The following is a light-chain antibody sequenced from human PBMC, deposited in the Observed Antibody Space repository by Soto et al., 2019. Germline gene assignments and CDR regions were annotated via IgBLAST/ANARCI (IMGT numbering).Light chain of an antibody. Sequence: QSALTQPASVSGSPGQSITISCTGIISDVGTYNYVSWYQQHPGKAPKLMIYDVTNRPSGVSNRFSGSKSGNTASLTISGLQAEDEANYYCSSHTSSDTLVFGGGTQLTAL. CDR1: ISDVGTYNY. V-gene: IGLV2-14*01. CDR3: SSHTSSDTLV. CDR2: DVT. J-gene: IGLJ3*02.